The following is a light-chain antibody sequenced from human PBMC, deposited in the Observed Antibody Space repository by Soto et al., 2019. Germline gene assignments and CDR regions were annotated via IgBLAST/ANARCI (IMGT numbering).Light chain of an antibody. CDR3: HQYGSSPPYT. Sequence: EVVLTQSPGTLSLSPGERATLSCRASQSVNNNYLAWYQQRPGQDPRLLIYGSSDRATGIPDRFSGSGSGTDFTLTISRLEPEDFAVYYCHQYGSSPPYTFGQGTKLEI. CDR2: GSS. CDR1: QSVNNNY. V-gene: IGKV3-20*01. J-gene: IGKJ2*01.